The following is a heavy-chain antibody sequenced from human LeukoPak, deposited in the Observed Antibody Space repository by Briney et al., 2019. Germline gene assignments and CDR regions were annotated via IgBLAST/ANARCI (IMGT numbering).Heavy chain of an antibody. J-gene: IGHJ3*02. CDR1: EFTFSNYA. CDR2: ISGSGGSA. V-gene: IGHV3-23*01. Sequence: QTGGSLRLSCAASEFTFSNYAMTWVRQAPGKGLEWVSGISGSGGSAYYADSVKGRFTISRDNSKNTLYLQMNSLRAEDTAVYYCAKVRATLSAGAFDIWGQGTMVTVSS. D-gene: IGHD1-26*01. CDR3: AKVRATLSAGAFDI.